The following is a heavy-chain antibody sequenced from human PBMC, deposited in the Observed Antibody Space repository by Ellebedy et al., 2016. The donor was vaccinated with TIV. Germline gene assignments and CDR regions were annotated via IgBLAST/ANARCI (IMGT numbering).Heavy chain of an antibody. Sequence: GESLKISCAASGFTFSSYWMSWVRQAPGKGLEWVANIKQDGSEKYYVDSVKGRFTISRDNAKNSLYLQMNSLRAEDTAVYYCARGGDPDAFDIWGQGTMVTVSS. CDR2: IKQDGSEK. D-gene: IGHD4-17*01. CDR3: ARGGDPDAFDI. CDR1: GFTFSSYW. V-gene: IGHV3-7*04. J-gene: IGHJ3*02.